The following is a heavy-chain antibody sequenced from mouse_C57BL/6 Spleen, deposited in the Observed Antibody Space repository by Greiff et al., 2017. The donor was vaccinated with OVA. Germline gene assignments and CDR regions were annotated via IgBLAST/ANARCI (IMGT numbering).Heavy chain of an antibody. Sequence: VQLQQSGAELVRPGASVKLSCTASGFNFKDDYMHWVKQRPEQGLEWIGSIDPENGATAYDSKFQGKATRTADTSSNAAYLQLISLTSEDTAVYSCSTSPYVVGRDYAMDYWGQGTSVTVAS. J-gene: IGHJ4*01. CDR2: IDPENGAT. CDR3: STSPYVVGRDYAMDY. V-gene: IGHV14-4*01. D-gene: IGHD1-1*01. CDR1: GFNFKDDY.